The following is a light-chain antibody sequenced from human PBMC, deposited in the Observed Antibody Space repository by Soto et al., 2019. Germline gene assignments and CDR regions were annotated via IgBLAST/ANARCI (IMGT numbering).Light chain of an antibody. CDR1: QDISDF. Sequence: QITQNPSSLSASVGDRVTIPCQASQDISDFLNWYQQKPGAAPKLLIYDASNLQAGVPSRFSGSGSGTDFTLTISSLQPEDFATYYCQQLNSYPLTFGGGTKV. CDR3: QQLNSYPLT. V-gene: IGKV1-33*01. J-gene: IGKJ4*01. CDR2: DAS.